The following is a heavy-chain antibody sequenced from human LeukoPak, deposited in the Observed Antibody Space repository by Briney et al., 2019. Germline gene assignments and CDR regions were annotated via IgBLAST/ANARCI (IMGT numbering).Heavy chain of an antibody. CDR1: GGTFSSYG. D-gene: IGHD6-13*01. CDR3: GRAPGQQLVLTI. J-gene: IGHJ4*02. CDR2: IIPIFGTA. V-gene: IGHV1-69*05. Sequence: SVKVSCKASGGTFSSYGISWVLQAPGQGLEWMGRIIPIFGTANYAQKFQGRVTITTDESTSTAYMELSSLRSEDTAVYYCGRAPGQQLVLTIWGQGTLVTVSS.